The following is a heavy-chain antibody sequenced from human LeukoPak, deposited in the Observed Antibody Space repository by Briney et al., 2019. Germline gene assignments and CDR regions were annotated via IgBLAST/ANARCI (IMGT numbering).Heavy chain of an antibody. V-gene: IGHV3-33*01. CDR3: ARDGIAAAGTGYYYYGMDV. Sequence: PGGSLRLSCAASGFTFSSYGMHWARQAPGKGLEWVAVIWYDGSNKYYADSVKGRFTISRDNSKNTLYLQMNSLRAEDTAVYYCARDGIAAAGTGYYYYGMDVWGQGTTVTVSS. D-gene: IGHD6-13*01. J-gene: IGHJ6*02. CDR1: GFTFSSYG. CDR2: IWYDGSNK.